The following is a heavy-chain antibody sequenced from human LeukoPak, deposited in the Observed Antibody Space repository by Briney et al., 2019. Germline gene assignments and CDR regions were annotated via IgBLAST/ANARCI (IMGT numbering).Heavy chain of an antibody. CDR2: ISGRGGGT. J-gene: IGHJ4*02. Sequence: PSETLSLTCTVSGGSISSSSYSWGWIRQPPGKGLEWVAAISGRGGGTYYADSLKGRFTISRDNSKNTLSLQMSSLGAGDTAIYYCAKDYLAVGEALGYFDYWGQGTLVTVSS. CDR1: GGSISSSSYS. CDR3: AKDYLAVGEALGYFDY. D-gene: IGHD1-26*01. V-gene: IGHV3-23*01.